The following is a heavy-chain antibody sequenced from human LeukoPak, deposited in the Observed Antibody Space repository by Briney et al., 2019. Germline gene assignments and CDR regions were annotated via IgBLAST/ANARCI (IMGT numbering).Heavy chain of an antibody. Sequence: GGSLRLSCAASGFTFSSYAMHWVRQAPGKGLEWVAVISYDGSNKYYADSVKGRFTISRDNSKNTLYLQMNSLRAEDTAVYYCARGLIDSDAFDIWGQGTMVTVSS. V-gene: IGHV3-30-3*01. J-gene: IGHJ3*02. D-gene: IGHD3-9*01. CDR1: GFTFSSYA. CDR2: ISYDGSNK. CDR3: ARGLIDSDAFDI.